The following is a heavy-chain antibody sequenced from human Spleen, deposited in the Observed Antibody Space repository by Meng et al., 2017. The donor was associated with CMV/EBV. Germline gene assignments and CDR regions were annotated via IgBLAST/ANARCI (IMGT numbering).Heavy chain of an antibody. J-gene: IGHJ5*02. Sequence: SVKVSCKASGGTFSNYAISWVRQAPGQGLERMGGIIPMFGTSNYTQKFQGRVTITTDECTSTAHMELNSLRSEDTAVYYCARESGTTSYWFDPWGQGTLVTVSS. CDR2: IIPMFGTS. CDR1: GGTFSNYA. V-gene: IGHV1-69*05. D-gene: IGHD1-7*01. CDR3: ARESGTTSYWFDP.